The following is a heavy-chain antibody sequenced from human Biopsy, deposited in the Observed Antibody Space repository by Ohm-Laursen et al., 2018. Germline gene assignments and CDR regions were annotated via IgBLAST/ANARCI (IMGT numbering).Heavy chain of an antibody. Sequence: SLRLSCSASGFSFTDYGMHWVRHAPGTGMEWVAGVNWNSDIIGYVDSVRGRFTVSRDNGKNSLFLQMNSLRPDDTALYYYAKASNWGFEGKAFDIWGRGTMVTVSS. V-gene: IGHV3-9*01. CDR1: GFSFTDYG. D-gene: IGHD7-27*01. CDR2: VNWNSDII. J-gene: IGHJ3*02. CDR3: AKASNWGFEGKAFDI.